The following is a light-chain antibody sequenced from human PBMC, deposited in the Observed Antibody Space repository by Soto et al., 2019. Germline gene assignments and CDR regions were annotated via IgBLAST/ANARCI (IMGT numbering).Light chain of an antibody. CDR3: QQYNNWPPT. Sequence: PGERVTLSCRASQSVSSSYLTWYQQKPGQAPRLLIYGASTRATGIPARFSGSGSGTDFTLTISSLQPEDFAVYYCQQYNNWPPTFGQGTRLEIK. CDR1: QSVSSSY. J-gene: IGKJ5*01. V-gene: IGKV3D-7*01. CDR2: GAS.